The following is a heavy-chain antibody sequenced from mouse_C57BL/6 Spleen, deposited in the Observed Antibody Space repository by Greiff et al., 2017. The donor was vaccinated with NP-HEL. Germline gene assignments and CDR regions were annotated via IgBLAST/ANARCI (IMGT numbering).Heavy chain of an antibody. CDR1: GYTFTSYW. CDR2: IDPSDSYT. D-gene: IGHD1-1*01. Sequence: QVHVKQPGAELVKPGASVKLSCKASGYTFTSYWMQWVKQRPGQGLEWIGEIDPSDSYTNYNQKFKGKATLTVDTSSSTAYMQLSSLTSEDSAVYYCARGILRSYYFDYWGQGTTLTVSS. V-gene: IGHV1-50*01. CDR3: ARGILRSYYFDY. J-gene: IGHJ2*01.